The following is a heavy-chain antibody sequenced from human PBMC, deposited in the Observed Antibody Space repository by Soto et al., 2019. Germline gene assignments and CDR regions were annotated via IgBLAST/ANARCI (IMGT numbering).Heavy chain of an antibody. D-gene: IGHD3-22*01. CDR2: ISYDGSNK. Sequence: QVRLVESGGGVVQPGRSLRLSCEASGFTFSSFGMHWVRQAPGKGLEWVALISYDGSNKYYADSVKGRFTISRDSSKNTLYLHMNSLRAEDTAVYHCAKDRYYYDSSGSFDDYWGQGTLVTVSS. CDR3: AKDRYYYDSSGSFDDY. CDR1: GFTFSSFG. J-gene: IGHJ4*02. V-gene: IGHV3-30*18.